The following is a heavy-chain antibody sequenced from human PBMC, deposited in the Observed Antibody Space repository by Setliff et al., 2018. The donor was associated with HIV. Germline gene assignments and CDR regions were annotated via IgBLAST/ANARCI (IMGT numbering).Heavy chain of an antibody. V-gene: IGHV3-7*04. CDR3: VRGTSAYPGIDF. CDR2: IKQDESEK. CDR1: GFNFNTYW. D-gene: IGHD6-25*01. J-gene: IGHJ4*02. Sequence: GGSLRLSCSPSGFNFNTYWMTWVRQFPGKGLEWVANIKQDESEKYYVDSVEGRFTISRDNSKYLVYLQMANLRVEDTAVYYCVRGTSAYPGIDFWGQGTMVTVSS.